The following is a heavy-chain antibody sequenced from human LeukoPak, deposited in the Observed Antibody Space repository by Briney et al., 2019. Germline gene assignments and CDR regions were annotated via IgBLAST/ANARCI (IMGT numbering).Heavy chain of an antibody. V-gene: IGHV3-30*04. J-gene: IGHJ6*02. CDR3: AKVHIPYCSGGSCAPYGMDV. CDR1: GFTFSSYA. D-gene: IGHD2-15*01. Sequence: PGGSLRLSCAASGFTFSSYAMHWVRQAPGKGLEWVAVISYDGSNKYYADSVKGRFTISRDNSKNTLYLQMNSLRAEDTAVYYCAKVHIPYCSGGSCAPYGMDVWGQGTTVTVSS. CDR2: ISYDGSNK.